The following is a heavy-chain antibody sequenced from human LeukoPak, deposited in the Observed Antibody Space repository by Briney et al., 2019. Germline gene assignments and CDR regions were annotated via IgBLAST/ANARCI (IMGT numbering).Heavy chain of an antibody. CDR3: NGNYYDSSGYSYYYYYMDV. CDR1: GGTFSSYT. D-gene: IGHD3-22*01. Sequence: GSSVKVSCKASGGTFSSYTISWVRQAPGQGLEWMGRIIPILGIANYAQKFQGRVTITADKSTSTAYMELSSLRAEDTAVYYCNGNYYDSSGYSYYYYYMDVWGKGTTVTVSS. J-gene: IGHJ6*03. V-gene: IGHV1-69*02. CDR2: IIPILGIA.